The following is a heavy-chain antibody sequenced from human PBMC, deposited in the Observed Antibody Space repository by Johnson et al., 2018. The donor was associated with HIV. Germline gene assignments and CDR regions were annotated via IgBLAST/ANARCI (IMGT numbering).Heavy chain of an antibody. J-gene: IGHJ3*02. Sequence: VQLVETGGGLVQPGGSLRVSCAASGFTVSSNYMSWVRQAPGQGLEWVSVIYSGGGAYYTDSVKGRFTISRDNSKNTLYRQMNSRRAEDTAVYYCARHSDPWFVSGYYNGAFDIWGQGTMVTVSS. CDR1: GFTVSSNY. CDR2: IYSGGGA. CDR3: ARHSDPWFVSGYYNGAFDI. D-gene: IGHD3-22*01. V-gene: IGHV3-66*04.